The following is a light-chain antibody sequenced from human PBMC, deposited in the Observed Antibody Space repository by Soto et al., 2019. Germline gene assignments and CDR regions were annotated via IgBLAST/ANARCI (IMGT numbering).Light chain of an antibody. Sequence: EIVMTQSPATLSVSPVERATLSCRASHRVSSYLAWYQQKPGQAPRLLIYGASTRATGIPARFSGSGSGTEFTLTISSLQSEDFAVYYCQQYSNWPLTFGAGTKVDIK. CDR1: HRVSSY. V-gene: IGKV3-15*01. J-gene: IGKJ4*01. CDR3: QQYSNWPLT. CDR2: GAS.